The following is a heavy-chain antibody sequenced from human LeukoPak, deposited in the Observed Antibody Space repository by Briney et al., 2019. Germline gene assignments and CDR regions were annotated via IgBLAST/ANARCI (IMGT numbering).Heavy chain of an antibody. CDR3: ARSPCTSCSLIDY. Sequence: SETLSLTCTVSGGSISSYYWSWIRQPPGKGLEWIGYIYYSGSTNYNPSLKSRVTISVDTSKNQFSLTLSSVTAADTAVYYCARSPCTSCSLIDYWGQGTLVTVSS. V-gene: IGHV4-59*01. CDR1: GGSISSYY. D-gene: IGHD2-2*01. CDR2: IYYSGST. J-gene: IGHJ4*02.